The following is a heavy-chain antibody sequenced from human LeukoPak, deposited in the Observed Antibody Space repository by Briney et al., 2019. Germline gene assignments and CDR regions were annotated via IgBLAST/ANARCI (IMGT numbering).Heavy chain of an antibody. CDR2: IYYSGRT. J-gene: IGHJ4*02. CDR3: ARAGTSSWYLDY. D-gene: IGHD6-13*01. CDR1: GGSISSYY. V-gene: IGHV4-59*01. Sequence: SEPLSLTCTVSGGSISSYYWSWIRQPPGKGLEWIGYIYYSGRTNYNPSLKSLVTISVDTSKNQFSLKLTSVTAADTAVYYCARAGTSSWYLDYWGQGTLVTVSS.